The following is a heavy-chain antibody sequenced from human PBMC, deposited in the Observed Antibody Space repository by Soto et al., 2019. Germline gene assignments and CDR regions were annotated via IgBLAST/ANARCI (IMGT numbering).Heavy chain of an antibody. CDR3: AAGFSAPITMIVVPPVG. CDR2: IVVGSGNT. D-gene: IGHD3-22*01. CDR1: GFTFTSSA. V-gene: IGHV1-58*01. Sequence: GASVKVSCKASGFTFTSSAVQWVRQARGQRLEWIGWIVVGSGNTNYAQKFQERVTITRDMSTSTAYMGLSSLRSEDTAVYYCAAGFSAPITMIVVPPVGWGQGTMVTVSS. J-gene: IGHJ3*01.